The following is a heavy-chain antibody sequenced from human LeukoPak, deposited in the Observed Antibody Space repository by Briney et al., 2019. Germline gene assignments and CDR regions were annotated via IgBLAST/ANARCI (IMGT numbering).Heavy chain of an antibody. CDR3: ARDLPYYDFWSGYYTDWFDP. J-gene: IGHJ5*02. V-gene: IGHV3-7*01. D-gene: IGHD3-3*01. CDR1: GFTFSSYW. CDR2: IKQDGSEK. Sequence: GGSLRLSCAASGFTFSSYWMSWVRQAPGKGLEWVANIKQDGSEKYYVDSVKGRFTISRDNAKNSLYLQMSSLRAEDTAVYYCARDLPYYDFWSGYYTDWFDPWGQGTLVTVSS.